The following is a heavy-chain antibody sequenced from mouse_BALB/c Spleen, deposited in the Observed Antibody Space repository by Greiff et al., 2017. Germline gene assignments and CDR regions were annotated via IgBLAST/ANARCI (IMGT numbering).Heavy chain of an antibody. D-gene: IGHD1-1*01. V-gene: IGHV10-1*02. Sequence: EVQLQQSGGGLVQPKGSLKLSCAASGFTFNTYAMNWVRQAPGKGLEWVARIRSKSNNYATYYADSVKDRFTISRDDSQSMLYLQMNNLKTEDTAMYYCVRQGYGSSHYAMDYWGQGTSVTVSS. CDR3: VRQGYGSSHYAMDY. CDR2: IRSKSNNYAT. J-gene: IGHJ4*01. CDR1: GFTFNTYA.